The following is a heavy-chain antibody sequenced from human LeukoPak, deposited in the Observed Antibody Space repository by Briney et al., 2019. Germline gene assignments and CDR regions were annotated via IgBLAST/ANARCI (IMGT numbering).Heavy chain of an antibody. CDR3: ARDPGYYYDSSGYSHYFDY. J-gene: IGHJ4*02. Sequence: PGGSLRLSCAASGFTFSSYWMSWVRQAPGKGLEWVANIKQDGSEKYYVDSVKGRFTISRDNAKNSLYLQMNSLRAEDTAVYYCARDPGYYYDSSGYSHYFDYWGQGTLVTVSS. CDR2: IKQDGSEK. V-gene: IGHV3-7*01. CDR1: GFTFSSYW. D-gene: IGHD3-22*01.